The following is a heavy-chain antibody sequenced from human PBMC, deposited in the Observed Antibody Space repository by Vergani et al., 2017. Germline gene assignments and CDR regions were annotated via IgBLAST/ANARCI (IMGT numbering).Heavy chain of an antibody. CDR3: AKDLDTAMVGSYYGMDV. V-gene: IGHV3-74*01. D-gene: IGHD5-18*01. CDR1: GFTFSSYW. CDR2: INSDGSST. J-gene: IGHJ6*02. Sequence: EVQLVESGGGLVQPGGSLRLSCAASGFTFSSYWMHWVRQAPGKGLVWVSRINSDGSSTSYADSVKGRFTISRDNAKNTLYLQMNSLRAEDTAVYYCAKDLDTAMVGSYYGMDVWGQGTTVTVSS.